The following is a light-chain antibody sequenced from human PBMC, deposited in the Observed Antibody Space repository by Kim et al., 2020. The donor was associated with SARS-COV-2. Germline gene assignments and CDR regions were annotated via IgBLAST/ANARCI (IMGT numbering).Light chain of an antibody. CDR2: QDN. CDR1: KLGDKY. CDR3: QAWDSSTHNYV. J-gene: IGLJ1*01. V-gene: IGLV3-1*01. Sequence: PVQPARITCSGHKLGDKYVSWYQQKPGQSPLVVIYQDNQRPSGIPERFSGSNSGNTATLTISGTQAMDEADYYCQAWDSSTHNYVFGAGTKVHRP.